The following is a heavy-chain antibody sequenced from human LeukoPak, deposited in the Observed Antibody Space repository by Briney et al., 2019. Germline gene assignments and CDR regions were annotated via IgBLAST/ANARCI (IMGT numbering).Heavy chain of an antibody. CDR3: ARRPLIDFWSGYYGTTNWFDP. CDR2: INHSGST. Sequence: SETLSLTCAVYGGSFSGYYWSWIRLPPGKGLEWIGEINHSGSTNYNPSLKSRVTISVDTSKNQFSLKLSSVTAADTAVYYCARRPLIDFWSGYYGTTNWFDPWGQGTLVTVSS. J-gene: IGHJ5*02. D-gene: IGHD3-3*01. V-gene: IGHV4-34*01. CDR1: GGSFSGYY.